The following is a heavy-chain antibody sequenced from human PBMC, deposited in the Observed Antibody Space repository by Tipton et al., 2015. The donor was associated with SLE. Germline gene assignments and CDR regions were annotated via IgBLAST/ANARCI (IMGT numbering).Heavy chain of an antibody. J-gene: IGHJ4*02. CDR3: ARQGTGFGSGRDDY. CDR1: GGSISSTNW. D-gene: IGHD1-14*01. CDR2: IYPSGTV. V-gene: IGHV4-4*02. Sequence: TLSLTCGVFGGSISSTNWWSWVRQPPGKGLEWIGEIYPSGTVNYNPSLKSRVSISVDRSKNQFSLRLKSVTAADTAVYYCARQGTGFGSGRDDYWGQGILVTVSS.